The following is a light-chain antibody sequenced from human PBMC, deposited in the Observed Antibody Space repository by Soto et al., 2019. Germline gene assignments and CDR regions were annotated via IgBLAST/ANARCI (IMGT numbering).Light chain of an antibody. CDR3: QKYSSAPPWT. CDR1: QGISNF. J-gene: IGKJ1*01. V-gene: IGKV1-27*01. CDR2: GAS. Sequence: DIQMTQSPSSLSASVGDRVTITCRASQGISNFLAWYQQKPGKVPKLLIYGASTLQSGVPSRFIGSASGTDFTLTISSLRPEDVATYYCQKYSSAPPWTFGQGTRVEIK.